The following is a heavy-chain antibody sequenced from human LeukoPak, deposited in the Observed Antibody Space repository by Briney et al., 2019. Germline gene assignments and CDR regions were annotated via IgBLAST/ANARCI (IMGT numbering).Heavy chain of an antibody. CDR1: GFTLDDYA. J-gene: IGHJ6*02. V-gene: IGHV3-9*01. CDR3: AKAPAYYFYGMDV. Sequence: GRSLRLSCAASGFTLDDYAMHWVRQAPGKGLEWVSGITWNTGNIGYADSVKGRFTISRDNAKNSLYLQMNSLRVEDTALYYRAKAPAYYFYGMDVWGQGTTVAVSS. D-gene: IGHD2-2*01. CDR2: ITWNTGNI.